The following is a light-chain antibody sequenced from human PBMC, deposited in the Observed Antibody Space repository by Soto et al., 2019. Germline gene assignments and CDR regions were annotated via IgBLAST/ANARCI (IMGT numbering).Light chain of an antibody. V-gene: IGLV1-40*01. CDR2: GNS. CDR1: SSNIGAGYD. Sequence: QSVLTQAPSVSGAPGQRVTISCTGSSSNIGAGYDVQWYQQLPGTAPKLLIYGNSNRPSGVPDRVSGSKSGASASLAITGLQAEDEADYYCQSYHSSLSGVVFGGGTKLTVL. CDR3: QSYHSSLSGVV. J-gene: IGLJ2*01.